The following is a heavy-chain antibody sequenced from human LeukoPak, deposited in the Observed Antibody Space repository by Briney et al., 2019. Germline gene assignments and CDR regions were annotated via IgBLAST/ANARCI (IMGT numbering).Heavy chain of an antibody. J-gene: IGHJ4*02. CDR2: ISYDGSNK. CDR1: GFTFSSYG. CDR3: AKDALGYCSSTSCYAGVMDDY. D-gene: IGHD2-2*01. Sequence: PGGSLRLSCAASGFTFSSYGMHWVRQAPGKGLEWVAVISYDGSNKYYADSVKGRFTISRDNSKNTLYLQMNSLRAEDTAVYYCAKDALGYCSSTSCYAGVMDDYWGQGTLVTVSS. V-gene: IGHV3-30*18.